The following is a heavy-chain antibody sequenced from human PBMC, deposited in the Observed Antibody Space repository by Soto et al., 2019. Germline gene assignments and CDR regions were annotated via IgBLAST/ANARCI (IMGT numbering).Heavy chain of an antibody. Sequence: SETLSLTCTGSGGSLNSGDSYWNWIRQHPEKGLEWIGYINYRGSTFYNPSLKSRIIISVDTSKNQFSLSLSSVTAADTAVYYCARDAPGVAPYWGQGTLVTVSS. CDR1: GGSLNSGDSY. J-gene: IGHJ4*02. CDR2: INYRGST. CDR3: ARDAPGVAPY. V-gene: IGHV4-31*03. D-gene: IGHD2-15*01.